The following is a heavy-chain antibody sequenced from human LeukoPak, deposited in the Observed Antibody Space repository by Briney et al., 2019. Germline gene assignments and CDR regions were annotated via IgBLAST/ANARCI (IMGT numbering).Heavy chain of an antibody. J-gene: IGHJ4*02. V-gene: IGHV3-49*04. Sequence: GRSLRLSCTASGFTFGDYAMSWVRQAPGKGLEWVGFIRSKAYGGTTEYAASVKGRFTISRDDSKGIAYLQMNSLKTEDTAVYYCTREYSGSYFDYWGQGTLVTVSS. D-gene: IGHD1-26*01. CDR1: GFTFGDYA. CDR3: TREYSGSYFDY. CDR2: IRSKAYGGTT.